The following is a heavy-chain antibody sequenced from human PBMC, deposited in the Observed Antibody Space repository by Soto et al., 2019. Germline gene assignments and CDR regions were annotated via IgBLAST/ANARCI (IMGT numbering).Heavy chain of an antibody. J-gene: IGHJ6*02. Sequence: ASVKLSCKASGYTFTSYGISWVRQAPGQGLEWMGWISAYNGNTNYAQKLQGRVTMTTDTSTSTAYMELGSLRSDDTAVYYCARDGYGVVVYYYGMDVWGQGTTVTVSS. CDR3: ARDGYGVVVYYYGMDV. CDR1: GYTFTSYG. V-gene: IGHV1-18*01. CDR2: ISAYNGNT. D-gene: IGHD2-15*01.